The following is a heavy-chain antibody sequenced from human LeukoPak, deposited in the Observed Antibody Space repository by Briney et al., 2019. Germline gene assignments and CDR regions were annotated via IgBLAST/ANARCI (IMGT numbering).Heavy chain of an antibody. J-gene: IGHJ4*02. V-gene: IGHV1-46*01. Sequence: ASVKVSCKASGYTFTSYYMHWVRQAPGQGLEWMGIINPSGSSTSYAQKFQGRVTMTRDTSTSTVYMELSSLRSEDTAVYYCARDLTGGWPDYWGQGTLVTVSS. CDR2: INPSGSST. CDR1: GYTFTSYY. D-gene: IGHD6-19*01. CDR3: ARDLTGGWPDY.